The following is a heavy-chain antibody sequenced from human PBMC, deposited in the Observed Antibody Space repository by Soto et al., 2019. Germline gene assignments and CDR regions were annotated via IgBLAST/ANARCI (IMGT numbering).Heavy chain of an antibody. CDR3: ARDLVRETWQPNYLDF. CDR2: ISSYNDDK. J-gene: IGHJ4*02. V-gene: IGHV1-18*01. CDR1: GYTFSSFG. Sequence: ASVKVSCKSTGYTFSSFGVSWVRQAPGHGLEWVGWISSYNDDKKYAQKFQGRVTITKDTSTNTAYMELRSLTSDDTGVYYCARDLVRETWQPNYLDFWGQGTPVTVSS.